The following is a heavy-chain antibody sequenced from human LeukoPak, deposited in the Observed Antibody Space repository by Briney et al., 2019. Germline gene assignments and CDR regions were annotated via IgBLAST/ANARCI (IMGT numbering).Heavy chain of an antibody. D-gene: IGHD3-22*01. Sequence: SVKVSCKASGGTFTSYGISWVRQAPGQGLEWMGGIIASFGKANYAQKFQGRVTITTDESKNTAYMELSSLRSEDTAVYYCARDVHPHTYYYDSSGYYPQVGFDYWGQGTLVTVSS. CDR3: ARDVHPHTYYYDSSGYYPQVGFDY. CDR2: IIASFGKA. CDR1: GGTFTSYG. V-gene: IGHV1-69*05. J-gene: IGHJ4*02.